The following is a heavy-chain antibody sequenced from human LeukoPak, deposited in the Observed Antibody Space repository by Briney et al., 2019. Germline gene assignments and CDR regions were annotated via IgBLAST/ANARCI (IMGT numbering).Heavy chain of an antibody. V-gene: IGHV3-9*01. Sequence: GGSLRLSCAASGFTFDDYAMHWVRHAPGKGLEWVSGISWNSGSIGYADSVKGRFTISRDNAKNSLYLQMNSLRAEDTALYYCAKDGEGYCSGGSCLDYWGQGTLVTVSS. CDR3: AKDGEGYCSGGSCLDY. CDR1: GFTFDDYA. D-gene: IGHD2-15*01. CDR2: ISWNSGSI. J-gene: IGHJ4*02.